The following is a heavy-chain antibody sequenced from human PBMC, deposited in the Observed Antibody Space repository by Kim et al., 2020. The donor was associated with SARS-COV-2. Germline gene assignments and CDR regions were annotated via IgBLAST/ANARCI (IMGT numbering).Heavy chain of an antibody. J-gene: IGHJ4*02. CDR3: TRDLAN. CDR2: VNGDGSST. CDR1: GFTFTSHW. Sequence: GGSLRLSCAASGFTFTSHWMHWFRQAPGKGLVWVSRVNGDGSSTNYADSVKGRFTISRDNAKNTVYLQMNSLRVEDTAVYYCTRDLANWGQGSLVNVSS. V-gene: IGHV3-74*01.